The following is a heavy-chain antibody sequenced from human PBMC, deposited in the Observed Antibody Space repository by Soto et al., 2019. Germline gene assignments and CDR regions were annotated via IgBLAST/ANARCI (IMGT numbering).Heavy chain of an antibody. CDR3: ARGGYASGWFHYARDV. CDR1: GLTFSGYD. Sequence: EVQLVESGGGLVQPGGSLRLSCTASGLTFSGYDMLWVRQVPGEGLEWVSAIGSAGDTYYAGSVKGRFIISRENAKNSVYLQMTSLRADDTAVYYCARGGYASGWFHYARDVWGQGSTVIVSS. V-gene: IGHV3-13*01. D-gene: IGHD6-19*01. CDR2: IGSAGDT. J-gene: IGHJ6*02.